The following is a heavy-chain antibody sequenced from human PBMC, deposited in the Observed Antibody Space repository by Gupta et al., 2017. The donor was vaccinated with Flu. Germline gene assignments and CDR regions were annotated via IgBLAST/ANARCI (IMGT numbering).Heavy chain of an antibody. CDR1: GFTFSRSY. V-gene: IGHV3-74*03. CDR3: ATVTSGC. D-gene: IGHD4-17*01. Sequence: EMQLVESGGDLVQPGGSLRLSCAASGFTFSRSYLQWVRQAPGKGLVWVSRINPDGSSTTYAESVKGRFTISRDNAKNTLYLQMNSLGDDDTAVYYCATVTSGCWGQGTLVTVSS. CDR2: INPDGSST. J-gene: IGHJ4*02.